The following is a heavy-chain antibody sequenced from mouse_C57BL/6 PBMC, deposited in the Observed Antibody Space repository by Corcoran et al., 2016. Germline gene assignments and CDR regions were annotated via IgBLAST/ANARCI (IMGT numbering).Heavy chain of an antibody. D-gene: IGHD4-1*02. CDR1: GYTFTTYG. V-gene: IGHV9-3*01. J-gene: IGHJ3*01. CDR3: ARRGANWAWFAY. CDR2: INTYSGVP. Sequence: QIQLVQSGPELKKPGETVKISCKASGYTFTTYGMSWVKQAPGKGLKWMGWINTYSGVPTYADDFKGRFAFSLETSASTAYLQINKLKNADTATDFCARRGANWAWFAYWGQGTLVTVSA.